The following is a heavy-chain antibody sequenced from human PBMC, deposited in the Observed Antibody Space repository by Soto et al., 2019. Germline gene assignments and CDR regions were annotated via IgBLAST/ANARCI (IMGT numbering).Heavy chain of an antibody. CDR1: GGTFSSYA. CDR3: ARNPPVYDFWSGYYMGGAFDI. V-gene: IGHV1-69*01. Sequence: QVQLVQSGAEVKKPGSSVKVSCKASGGTFSSYAISWVRQAPGQGLEWMGGIIPIFGTANYAQKFQGRVTITADESTSTAYMELSRLRSEDTAVYYCARNPPVYDFWSGYYMGGAFDIWGQGTMVTVSS. CDR2: IIPIFGTA. J-gene: IGHJ3*02. D-gene: IGHD3-3*01.